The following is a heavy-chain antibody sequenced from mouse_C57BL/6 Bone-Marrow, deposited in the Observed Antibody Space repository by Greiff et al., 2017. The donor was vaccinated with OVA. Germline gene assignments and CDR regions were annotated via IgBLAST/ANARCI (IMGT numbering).Heavy chain of an antibody. CDR1: GYTFTDYY. V-gene: IGHV1-26*01. Sequence: EVKLQQSGPELVKPGASVKISCKASGYTFTDYYMNWVKQSPGKSLEWIGDINPNNGGTSYNQKFKGKATLTVDKSSSTAYMELRSLTSEDSAVYYYAREAIYYGNYVDYAMDYWGQGTSVTVSS. CDR2: INPNNGGT. CDR3: AREAIYYGNYVDYAMDY. J-gene: IGHJ4*01. D-gene: IGHD2-1*01.